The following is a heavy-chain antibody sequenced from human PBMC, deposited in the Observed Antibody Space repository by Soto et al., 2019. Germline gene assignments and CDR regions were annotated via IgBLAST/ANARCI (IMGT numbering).Heavy chain of an antibody. CDR1: EGTFNSYA. CDR3: ASGASRWYPYLFDS. Sequence: QAQVVQSGAEVTKPGSSVKLSCKASEGTFNSYAIAWVRQAPGQGLEWMGGIIPYYNTLNYAQKFQDRVTITADDSTNTVYMELSSLRSDDTAVYFCASGASRWYPYLFDSWAQGTLVTVSS. D-gene: IGHD6-13*01. J-gene: IGHJ4*02. V-gene: IGHV1-69*13. CDR2: IIPYYNTL.